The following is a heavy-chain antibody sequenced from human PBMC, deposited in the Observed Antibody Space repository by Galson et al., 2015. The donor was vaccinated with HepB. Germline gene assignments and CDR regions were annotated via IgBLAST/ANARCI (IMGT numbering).Heavy chain of an antibody. CDR3: ASLATWYSSSSQKVY. Sequence: SLRLSCAASGFTFSSYSMNWVRQAPGKGLEWVSSISSSSSHIYYGDSVKGRFTISRDNAKKSLYLQMNSLRAEDTAVYYCASLATWYSSSSQKVYWGQGTLVTVSS. V-gene: IGHV3-21*01. D-gene: IGHD6-6*01. J-gene: IGHJ4*02. CDR1: GFTFSSYS. CDR2: ISSSSSHI.